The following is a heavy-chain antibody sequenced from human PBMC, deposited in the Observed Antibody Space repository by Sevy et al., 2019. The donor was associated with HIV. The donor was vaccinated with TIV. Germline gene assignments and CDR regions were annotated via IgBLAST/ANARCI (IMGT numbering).Heavy chain of an antibody. CDR1: GYTLTKLS. CDR3: AATKDYYDNSGSPFDY. Sequence: ASVKVSCKVSGYTLTKLSMHWVRQAPVKRLEWMGSFDPEDGERMYAQKFQGRVTLTEDTSADTAYMELSSLRSEDTAVYYCAATKDYYDNSGSPFDYWGQGTLVTVSS. V-gene: IGHV1-24*01. J-gene: IGHJ4*02. CDR2: FDPEDGER. D-gene: IGHD3-22*01.